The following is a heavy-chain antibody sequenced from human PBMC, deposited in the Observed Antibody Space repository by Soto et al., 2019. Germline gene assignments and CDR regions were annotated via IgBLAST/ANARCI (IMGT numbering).Heavy chain of an antibody. CDR1: GFTFSTYW. V-gene: IGHV3-74*01. CDR2: ITTDGSYT. Sequence: EVQLVESGGGLVQPGGSLRLSCAASGFTFSTYWMHWVRQAPGKGLEWVSRITTDGSYTNYADSVKGRFTISRDNAKNTLYLQVDSLGAEDTSVYLCATGGSGYFRYWGQGTLVTVSS. CDR3: ATGGSGYFRY. D-gene: IGHD3-22*01. J-gene: IGHJ4*02.